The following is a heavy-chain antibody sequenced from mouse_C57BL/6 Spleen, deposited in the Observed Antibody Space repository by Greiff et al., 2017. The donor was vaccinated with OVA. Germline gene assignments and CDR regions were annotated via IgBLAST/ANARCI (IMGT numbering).Heavy chain of an antibody. CDR3: ARRGIYYDYDGSFAY. D-gene: IGHD2-4*01. J-gene: IGHJ3*01. V-gene: IGHV1-72*01. CDR2: IDPNSGGT. Sequence: QVQLQQPGAELVKPGASVKLSCKASGYTFTSYWMHWVKQRPGRGLEWIGRIDPNSGGTKYNEKFKSKATLTVDKPSSTAYMQRSSLTSEDSAVYYCARRGIYYDYDGSFAYWGQGTLVTVSA. CDR1: GYTFTSYW.